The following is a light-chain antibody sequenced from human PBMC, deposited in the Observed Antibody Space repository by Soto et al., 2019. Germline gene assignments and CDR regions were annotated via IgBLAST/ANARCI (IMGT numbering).Light chain of an antibody. J-gene: IGLJ1*01. V-gene: IGLV1-44*01. CDR3: ATWDDSLNGLYV. Sequence: QTVVTQPPSASGTPGQSVTISCSGSTSNIGSKTVSWYQQVPGAAPKLLIYSTNQWPSGVPVRFSGSKSGTSASLTISGLQSEDEAEYYCATWDDSLNGLYVFGPGTKVTVL. CDR2: STN. CDR1: TSNIGSKT.